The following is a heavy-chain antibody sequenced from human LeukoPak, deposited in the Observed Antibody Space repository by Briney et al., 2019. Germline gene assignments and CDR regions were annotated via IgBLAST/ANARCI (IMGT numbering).Heavy chain of an antibody. V-gene: IGHV1-2*02. D-gene: IGHD3-3*01. J-gene: IGHJ4*02. Sequence: ASVKVSCKASGYATGYYILCVREAPGQGLGWMGWINSNSGGSIYVRSFRDRVTMTRDTSIDTVSLALRGLSSDYADGYYFACDYYTIYPYWRQGTLVTVSS. CDR1: GYATGYY. CDR2: INSNSGGS. CDR3: ACDYYTIYPY.